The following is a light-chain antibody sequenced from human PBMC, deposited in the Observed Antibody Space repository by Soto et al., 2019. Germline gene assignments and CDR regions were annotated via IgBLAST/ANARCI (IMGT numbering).Light chain of an antibody. CDR3: QQYNTWPIT. CDR1: QSISDK. CDR2: RGS. Sequence: EVLMTQSPYTLDVSPGERVTLSCRASQSISDKLAWYQQKPGQGPRLLVYRGSIRTLGIPARFSGSESGTEFTLTISSLQSDDFEVYYCQQYNTWPITFGQGTRLEIK. V-gene: IGKV3-15*01. J-gene: IGKJ5*01.